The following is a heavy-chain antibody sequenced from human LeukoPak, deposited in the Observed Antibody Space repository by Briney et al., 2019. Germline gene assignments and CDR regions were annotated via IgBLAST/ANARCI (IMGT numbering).Heavy chain of an antibody. CDR1: GFTFSSYA. CDR3: ARSDFWSGYFDY. J-gene: IGHJ4*02. D-gene: IGHD3-3*01. V-gene: IGHV3-30-3*01. Sequence: PGRSLRLSCAASGFTFSSYAMHWVRQAPGKGLEWVAVISYDGSNKYYADSVKGRFTISRDNSKNSLYLQMNSLRAEDTAVYYCARSDFWSGYFDYWGQGTLVTVSS. CDR2: ISYDGSNK.